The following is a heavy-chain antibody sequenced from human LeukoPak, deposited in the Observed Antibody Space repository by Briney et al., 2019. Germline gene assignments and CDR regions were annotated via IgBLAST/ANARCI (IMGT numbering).Heavy chain of an antibody. CDR2: IYQSGTT. Sequence: SETLSLTCSVSGYSISSGYNWGWIRQPPGKRLEWIGSIYQSGTTYYNPSLKSRVTISVDTSKNQFSLKLSSVTAADTAVYYCAREEKYYDFWSGYDTPNWFDPWGQGTLVTVSS. J-gene: IGHJ5*02. D-gene: IGHD3-3*01. CDR1: GYSISSGYN. CDR3: AREEKYYDFWSGYDTPNWFDP. V-gene: IGHV4-38-2*02.